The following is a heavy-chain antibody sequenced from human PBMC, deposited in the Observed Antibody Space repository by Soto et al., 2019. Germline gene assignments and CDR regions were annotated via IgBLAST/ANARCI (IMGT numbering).Heavy chain of an antibody. CDR3: ARDWDYYYDSSGSMPHGDPHAFDM. Sequence: SGGSLRLSCAASGFTFSSCSMNWVRQAPGKGLEWVSYISSSSSTIYYADSVKGRFTISRDNAKNSLYLQMNSLRHEDTAVYYCARDWDYYYDSSGSMPHGDPHAFDMGGQGKMATV. J-gene: IGHJ3*02. CDR2: ISSSSSTI. CDR1: GFTFSSCS. D-gene: IGHD3-22*01. V-gene: IGHV3-48*02.